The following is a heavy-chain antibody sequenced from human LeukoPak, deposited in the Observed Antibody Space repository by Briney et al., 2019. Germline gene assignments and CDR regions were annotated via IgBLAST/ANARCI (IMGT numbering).Heavy chain of an antibody. V-gene: IGHV3-23*01. Sequence: GGSLRLSCAASGFTFSNYGMSWVRQAPGKGLEWVSAISDDGRSTYYADSVKGRFTISKDNSKKTLSLQMNNLRAEDTAVYYCARDIAVAGRTDYWGQGTLVTVSS. CDR3: ARDIAVAGRTDY. J-gene: IGHJ4*02. CDR1: GFTFSNYG. CDR2: ISDDGRST. D-gene: IGHD6-19*01.